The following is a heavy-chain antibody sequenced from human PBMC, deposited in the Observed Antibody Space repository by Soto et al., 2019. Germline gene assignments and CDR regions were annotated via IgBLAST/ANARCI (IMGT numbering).Heavy chain of an antibody. CDR2: INAGNGNT. D-gene: IGHD3-3*01. V-gene: IGHV1-3*01. CDR1: GYTFTRYA. CDR3: ARTSGYYFYDY. J-gene: IGHJ4*02. Sequence: QVQLVQSGAEVKKPGASVKVSCKTSGYTFTRYAMHWVRQAPGQRLEWMGWINAGNGNTKYSQKFQGRVTITRDTSASTAYMELSSLRSDDTAVYYCARTSGYYFYDYWGQGTLVTVSS.